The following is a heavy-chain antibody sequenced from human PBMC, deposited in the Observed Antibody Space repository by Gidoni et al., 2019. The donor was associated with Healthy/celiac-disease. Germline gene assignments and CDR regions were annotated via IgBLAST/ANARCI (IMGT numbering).Heavy chain of an antibody. CDR1: GGSISSSSYY. Sequence: QLQLQESGPGLVKPSDTLSLTCTVSGGSISSSSYYWGWIRQPPGKGLEWIGSIYYSGSTYYNPSLKSRVTISVDTSKNQFSLKLSSVTAADTAVYYCARRVRIAYDAFDIWGQGTMVTVSS. V-gene: IGHV4-39*01. D-gene: IGHD2-21*01. CDR3: ARRVRIAYDAFDI. CDR2: IYYSGST. J-gene: IGHJ3*02.